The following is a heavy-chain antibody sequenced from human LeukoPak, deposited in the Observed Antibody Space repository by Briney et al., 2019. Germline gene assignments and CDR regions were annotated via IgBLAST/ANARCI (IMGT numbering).Heavy chain of an antibody. Sequence: PSETLSLTCSVSGGSISSSSYYWDWTRQPPGKGLEWIGSLYYTGTTFHNPSLKSRVTISGDTSKNQFSLNLTSVTAADTAVYYCARRTVGSRGSLDYWGQGTLVTVSS. J-gene: IGHJ4*02. CDR2: LYYTGTT. CDR1: GGSISSSSYY. D-gene: IGHD3-22*01. V-gene: IGHV4-39*01. CDR3: ARRTVGSRGSLDY.